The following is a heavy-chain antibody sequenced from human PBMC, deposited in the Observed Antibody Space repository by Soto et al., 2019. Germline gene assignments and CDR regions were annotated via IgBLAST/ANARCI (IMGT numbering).Heavy chain of an antibody. Sequence: QVQLVQSGAEVKKPGSSVKVSCKASGGTFSSYAISWVRQAPGQGLEWMGGIIPISETTNYAQKFQGRVTITADESKSPAYMELSSLRSEDTAVYYCARSQGSSTSLEIYYYYYYGMDVWGQGTTVTVSS. D-gene: IGHD2-2*01. CDR2: IIPISETT. V-gene: IGHV1-69*01. J-gene: IGHJ6*02. CDR3: ARSQGSSTSLEIYYYYYYGMDV. CDR1: GGTFSSYA.